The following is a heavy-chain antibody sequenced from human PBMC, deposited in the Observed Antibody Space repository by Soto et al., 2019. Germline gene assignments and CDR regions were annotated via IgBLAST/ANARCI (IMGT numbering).Heavy chain of an antibody. CDR3: ARVEQQLIDP. D-gene: IGHD6-13*01. V-gene: IGHV3-21*05. J-gene: IGHJ5*02. CDR2: ISSSSSYT. CDR1: GFTFSSYG. Sequence: PGGSLRLSCAASGFTFSSYGMHWVRQAPGKGLEWVSYISSSSSYTNYADSVKGRFTISRDNAKNSLYLQMNSLRAEDTAGYYCARVEQQLIDPWGQGTLVTVSS.